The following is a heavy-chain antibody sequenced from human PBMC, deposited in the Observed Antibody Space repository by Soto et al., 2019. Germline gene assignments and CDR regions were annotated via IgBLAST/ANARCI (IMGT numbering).Heavy chain of an antibody. CDR3: ARDSGYCSGGSCYPNYFDY. CDR2: IYYSGST. J-gene: IGHJ4*02. Sequence: SETLSLTCTVSGGSISSYYWSWIRQPPGKGLEWIGYIYYSGSTNYNPSLKSRVTISVDTSKNQFSLKLSSVTAADTAVYYCARDSGYCSGGSCYPNYFDYWGQGTLVTVSS. V-gene: IGHV4-59*01. CDR1: GGSISSYY. D-gene: IGHD2-15*01.